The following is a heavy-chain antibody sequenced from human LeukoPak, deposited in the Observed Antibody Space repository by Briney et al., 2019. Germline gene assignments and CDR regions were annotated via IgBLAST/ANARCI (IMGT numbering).Heavy chain of an antibody. Sequence: GGSLRLSCAASGFTFSNYWMHWVRQVPGKGLVWVSRINDDGSATFYADSVKGRFTISRDNAKNTLFLQINSLRAEDTAVYYCAREVYGSGSTHWGQGTLVTVSS. J-gene: IGHJ4*02. CDR2: INDDGSAT. D-gene: IGHD3-10*01. CDR1: GFTFSNYW. CDR3: AREVYGSGSTH. V-gene: IGHV3-74*01.